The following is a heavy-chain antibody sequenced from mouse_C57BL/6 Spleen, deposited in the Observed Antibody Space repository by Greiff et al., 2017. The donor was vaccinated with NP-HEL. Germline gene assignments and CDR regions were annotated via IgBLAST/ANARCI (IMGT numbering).Heavy chain of an antibody. CDR1: GYTFTSYW. Sequence: QVQLKQSGAELVKPGASVKLSCKASGYTFTSYWMHWVKQRPGQGLEWIGMIHPNSGSTNYNEKFKSKATLTVDKSSSTAYMQLSSLTSEDSAVYYCARGGRTTVVAPYYYAMDYWGQGTSVTVSS. CDR3: ARGGRTTVVAPYYYAMDY. D-gene: IGHD1-1*01. J-gene: IGHJ4*01. V-gene: IGHV1-64*01. CDR2: IHPNSGST.